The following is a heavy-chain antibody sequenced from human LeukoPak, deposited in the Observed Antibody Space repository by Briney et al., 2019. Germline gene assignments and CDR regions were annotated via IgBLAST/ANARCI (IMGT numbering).Heavy chain of an antibody. V-gene: IGHV3-30*03. D-gene: IGHD6-13*01. CDR3: ATLGGIAADYYYGMDV. CDR2: ISYDGSNK. J-gene: IGHJ6*02. Sequence: GGSLRLSCAASGFTFSSYGMHWVRQAPGRGLEWVAVISYDGSNKYYADSVKGRFTISRDNSKNTLYLQMNSLRAEDTAVYYCATLGGIAADYYYGMDVWGQGTTVTVSS. CDR1: GFTFSSYG.